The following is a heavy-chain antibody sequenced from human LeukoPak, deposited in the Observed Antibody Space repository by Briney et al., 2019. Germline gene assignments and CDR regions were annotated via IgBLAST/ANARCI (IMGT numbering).Heavy chain of an antibody. J-gene: IGHJ5*02. V-gene: IGHV3-48*03. D-gene: IGHD6-13*01. Sequence: GSLRLSCAASGFTFSSYEMNWVRQAPGKGLEWVSYISSSGSTIYYADSVKGRFTISRDNAKNSLYLQMNSLRAEDTAVYYCARVRRIIAAVGTGTRRKNWFDPWGQGTLVTVSS. CDR2: ISSSGSTI. CDR1: GFTFSSYE. CDR3: ARVRRIIAAVGTGTRRKNWFDP.